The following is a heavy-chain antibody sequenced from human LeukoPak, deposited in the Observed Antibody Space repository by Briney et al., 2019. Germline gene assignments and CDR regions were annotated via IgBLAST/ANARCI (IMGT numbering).Heavy chain of an antibody. V-gene: IGHV3-48*01. CDR2: ISTNSGTI. J-gene: IGHJ5*02. D-gene: IGHD1-26*01. CDR1: GFTFSIYT. Sequence: GGSLRLSCAASGFTFSIYTMNWVRQAPGKGLEWISYISTNSGTIWYADSVKGRFSISRDNAKNSLFLHMNSLRAEDTAVYYCVRDLTIVGVAQVHHWGQGTLVTVSS. CDR3: VRDLTIVGVAQVHH.